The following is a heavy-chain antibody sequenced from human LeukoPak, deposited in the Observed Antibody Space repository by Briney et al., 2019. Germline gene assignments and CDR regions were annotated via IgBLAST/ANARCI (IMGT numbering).Heavy chain of an antibody. J-gene: IGHJ3*02. CDR2: IYHSGST. Sequence: PSETLSLTCAVSGYSISSGYYWGWIRQPPGKGLEWIGSIYHSGSTYYSPSLKSRVAISVDTSKNQFSLKLSSVTAADTAVFYCASGGSGAFDIWGQGTMVTVSS. CDR1: GYSISSGYY. V-gene: IGHV4-38-2*01. D-gene: IGHD3-10*01. CDR3: ASGGSGAFDI.